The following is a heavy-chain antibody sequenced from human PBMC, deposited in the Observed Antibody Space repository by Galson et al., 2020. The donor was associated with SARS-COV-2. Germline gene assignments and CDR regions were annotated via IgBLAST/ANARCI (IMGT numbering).Heavy chain of an antibody. CDR1: GFTLNTYV. CDR2: VRGDAAFI. V-gene: IGHV3-74*01. D-gene: IGHD1-26*01. J-gene: IGHJ2*01. CDR3: ARDAGYSGHDWYFDL. Sequence: ALHGESLKISCAASGFTLNTYVMHWVRQAPGKGLEWVSRVRGDAAFINYADSVKGRFTISIDDAKNTVYVQMSSLRAEDTAVYYCARDAGYSGHDWYFDLWGRGTLVTVSS.